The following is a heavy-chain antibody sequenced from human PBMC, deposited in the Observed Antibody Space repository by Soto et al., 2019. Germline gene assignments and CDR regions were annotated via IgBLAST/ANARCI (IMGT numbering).Heavy chain of an antibody. J-gene: IGHJ5*02. Sequence: SETLSLTCTVSGGSITNYYWSWIRQPPGKGLEWIGSFYYSGSTNYNPSLKSRVTISVDTSKNQFSLILSSVTAADTAVYYCAKTRASLGPWGQGTLVTVSS. D-gene: IGHD1-26*01. CDR1: GGSITNYY. CDR2: FYYSGST. CDR3: AKTRASLGP. V-gene: IGHV4-59*01.